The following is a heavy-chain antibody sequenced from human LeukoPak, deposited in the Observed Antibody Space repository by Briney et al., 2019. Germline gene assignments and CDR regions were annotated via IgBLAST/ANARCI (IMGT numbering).Heavy chain of an antibody. CDR1: GGSISSRY. V-gene: IGHV4-61*02. Sequence: SQTLSLTCIVSGGSISSRYWNWIRQPAGKGLEWMWRIYASGSTKYNPSLKSRVTISVDSSKNQFSLRLSSVSAADTAVYYCAKEFWNSRSGYLQAFDIWGQGTMVTVSA. D-gene: IGHD3-10*01. CDR3: AKEFWNSRSGYLQAFDI. J-gene: IGHJ3*02. CDR2: IYASGST.